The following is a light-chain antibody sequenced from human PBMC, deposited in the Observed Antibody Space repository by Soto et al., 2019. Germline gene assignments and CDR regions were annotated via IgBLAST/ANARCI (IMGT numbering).Light chain of an antibody. J-gene: IGKJ1*01. V-gene: IGKV1-5*01. CDR2: DAS. CDR1: QSISSW. CDR3: QQYNSDPVT. Sequence: DIQMTQSPSTLSASVGDRVTITCRASQSISSWLAWYQQKPGKAPKLLIYDASSLESGVPSRFSGSGSGTEFTLTISSLQPDDFATYYCQQYNSDPVTFGQGTKVDIK.